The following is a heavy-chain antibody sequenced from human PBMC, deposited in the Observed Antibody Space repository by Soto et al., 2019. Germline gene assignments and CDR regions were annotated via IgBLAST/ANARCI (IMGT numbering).Heavy chain of an antibody. D-gene: IGHD1-26*01. J-gene: IGHJ4*02. Sequence: EVQLVESGGGLVQPGGSLRLSCAASGVTLSDHYMDWVRQAPGKGLEWLGRTRNKANNYITEYATSVKGRFTISRDDSKNSVYLQLNSLKSEDPAVYYCGRWTSGSPDCWGPGTLVTVSS. CDR3: GRWTSGSPDC. CDR1: GVTLSDHY. V-gene: IGHV3-72*01. CDR2: TRNKANNYIT.